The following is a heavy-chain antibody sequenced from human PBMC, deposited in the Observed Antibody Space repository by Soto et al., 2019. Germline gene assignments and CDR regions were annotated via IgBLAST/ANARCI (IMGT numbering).Heavy chain of an antibody. CDR3: ARGPQWLVPVPFDY. CDR2: INSDGSST. CDR1: GVTVRSYG. V-gene: IGHV3-74*01. J-gene: IGHJ4*02. Sequence: PGGSLRLCCAASGVTVRSYGMHWVRQEPGKGLVWVSRINSDGSSTSYADSVKGRFTISRDNAKNTLYLQMNSLRAEDTAVYYCARGPQWLVPVPFDYWGQGTLVTVSS. D-gene: IGHD6-19*01.